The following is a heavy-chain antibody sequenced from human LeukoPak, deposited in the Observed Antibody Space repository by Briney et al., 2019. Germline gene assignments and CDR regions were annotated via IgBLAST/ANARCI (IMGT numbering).Heavy chain of an antibody. Sequence: AGGSLRLSCAGSGFTFSRHWMYWVRQAPGKGLEWVANIKEDGSETFYVDSVRGRFTISRDNAKNTLYLQMNSLRAEDTAVYYCTRIIVEVPGVSDYCDHWGQGTLVTVSS. V-gene: IGHV3-7*05. CDR1: GFTFSRHW. CDR2: IKEDGSET. CDR3: TRIIVEVPGVSDYCDH. D-gene: IGHD2-2*01. J-gene: IGHJ4*02.